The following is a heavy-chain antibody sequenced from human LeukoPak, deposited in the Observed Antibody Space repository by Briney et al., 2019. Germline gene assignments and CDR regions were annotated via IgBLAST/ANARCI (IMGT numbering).Heavy chain of an antibody. CDR1: GYTFTHYY. J-gene: IGHJ5*02. V-gene: IGHV1-2*02. CDR2: INPNSGGT. Sequence: ASVKVSCKASGYTFTHYYMHWVRQAPGQGLEWVGWINPNSGGTNYAQKFEGRVTMTRDTSISTAYMELSRLRTDDTAVYYCARHASGYDYENNWFDPWGQGTLVTVSS. D-gene: IGHD5-12*01. CDR3: ARHASGYDYENNWFDP.